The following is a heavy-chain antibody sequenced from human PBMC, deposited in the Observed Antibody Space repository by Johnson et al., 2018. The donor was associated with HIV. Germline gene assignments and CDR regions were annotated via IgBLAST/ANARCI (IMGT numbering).Heavy chain of an antibody. J-gene: IGHJ3*02. Sequence: QVQVVESGGGVVQPGRSQRLSCAASGFPFRDSAMHWVRQAPGKGMEWVAVILFDGVYKHYAESVKGRFTISRDNAKNTLYLQMNSLRAEDTALYYCTRDRSPTFIATAGRDGSDIWGQGTMVSVSS. D-gene: IGHD6-13*01. CDR2: ILFDGVYK. CDR1: GFPFRDSA. V-gene: IGHV3-30-3*01. CDR3: TRDRSPTFIATAGRDGSDI.